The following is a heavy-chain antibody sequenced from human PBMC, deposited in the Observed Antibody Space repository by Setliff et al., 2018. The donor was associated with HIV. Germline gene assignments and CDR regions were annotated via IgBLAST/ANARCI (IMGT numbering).Heavy chain of an antibody. Sequence: SVKVSCKASGYTFLNYGISWVRQTPGRGLEWMAWINVGNGNTKTARKFQGRVALTTDTSTSTAHMELRNLRSDDTAVYYCARDSGMAVVGTWRRLDPWGQGTLGTVSS. CDR3: ARDSGMAVVGTWRRLDP. J-gene: IGHJ5*02. D-gene: IGHD6-19*01. V-gene: IGHV1-18*01. CDR2: INVGNGNT. CDR1: GYTFLNYG.